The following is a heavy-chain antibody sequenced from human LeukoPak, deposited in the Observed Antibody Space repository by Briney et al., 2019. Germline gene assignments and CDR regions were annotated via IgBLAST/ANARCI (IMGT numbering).Heavy chain of an antibody. CDR2: IDPSDSYT. CDR1: GYSFTSYW. V-gene: IGHV5-10-1*01. D-gene: IGHD6-13*01. Sequence: GESLKTSCKGSGYSFTSYWISWVRQMPGKGLEWMGRIDPSDSYTNYSPSFQGHVTISADKSISTAYLQWSSLKASDTAMYYCASHKAAAGGSDYWGQGTLVTVSS. CDR3: ASHKAAAGGSDY. J-gene: IGHJ4*02.